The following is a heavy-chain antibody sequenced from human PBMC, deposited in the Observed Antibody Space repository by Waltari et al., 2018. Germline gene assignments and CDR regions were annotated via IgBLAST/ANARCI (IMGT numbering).Heavy chain of an antibody. V-gene: IGHV1-69*01. J-gene: IGHJ6*02. CDR1: GGTFSRYA. CDR3: ARVRGVIITKTYCYGMDV. D-gene: IGHD3-10*01. CDR2: IIPIFGTA. Sequence: QVQLVQSGAEVKKPGSSVKVSCKASGGTFSRYAIGWVRQDPGQGLEWMGGIIPIFGTANYAQKFQGRVTITADESTSTAYMELSSLRSEDTAVYYCARVRGVIITKTYCYGMDVWGQGTTVTVSS.